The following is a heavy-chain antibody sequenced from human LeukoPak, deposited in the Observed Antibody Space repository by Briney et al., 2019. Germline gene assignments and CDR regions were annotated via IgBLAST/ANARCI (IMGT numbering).Heavy chain of an antibody. CDR2: INPNSGGT. CDR1: GYTFTGYY. D-gene: IGHD2-2*01. CDR3: AREYGDIVVVPAAIGTNWFDP. J-gene: IGHJ5*02. Sequence: ASVKVSCKASGYTFTGYYMHWVRQAPGQGLEWMGWINPNSGGTNYAQKFQGRVTMTRDTSISTAYMELSRLRSDDTAVYYCAREYGDIVVVPAAIGTNWFDPWGQGTLVTVSS. V-gene: IGHV1-2*02.